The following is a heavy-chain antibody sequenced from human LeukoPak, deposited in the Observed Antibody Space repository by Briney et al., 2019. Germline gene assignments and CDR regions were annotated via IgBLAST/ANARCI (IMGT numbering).Heavy chain of an antibody. CDR2: ISSSGSTI. V-gene: IGHV3-48*03. D-gene: IGHD3-16*01. CDR3: ARDPQTWQAGDYYYYMDV. Sequence: GGSLRLSCAASGFTFSSYEMNWVRQAPGKGLEWVSYISSSGSTIYYADSVKGRFTISRDNAKNSLYLQMNSLRAEDTAVYYCARDPQTWQAGDYYYYMDVWGKGTTVTVSS. J-gene: IGHJ6*03. CDR1: GFTFSSYE.